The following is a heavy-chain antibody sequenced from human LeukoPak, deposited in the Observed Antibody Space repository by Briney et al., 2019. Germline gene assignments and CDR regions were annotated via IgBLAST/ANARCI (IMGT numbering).Heavy chain of an antibody. CDR3: AKGAVGATTVGGFDY. CDR1: GFTFSSYG. Sequence: GGSLRLSCAASGFTFSSYGMHWVRQAPGKGLEWVAVISYDGSNKYYADSVKGRFTISRDNSKNTLYLQMNSLRAEDTAVYYCAKGAVGATTVGGFDYWGQGTLVTVSS. J-gene: IGHJ4*02. V-gene: IGHV3-30*18. D-gene: IGHD1-26*01. CDR2: ISYDGSNK.